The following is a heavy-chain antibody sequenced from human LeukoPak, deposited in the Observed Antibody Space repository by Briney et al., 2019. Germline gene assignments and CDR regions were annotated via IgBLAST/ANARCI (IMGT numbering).Heavy chain of an antibody. CDR1: GFTFSSYW. CDR2: IKQDGSKK. D-gene: IGHD2-2*01. V-gene: IGHV3-7*01. Sequence: PGGSLRLSCAASGFTFSSYWMSWVRQAPGKGLEWVANIKQDGSKKYYVDSVKGRFTISRDNAKNSLYLQMNSLRAEDTAVYYCAREYCSSTSCSRYYYYYMDVWGKETTVTVSS. J-gene: IGHJ6*03. CDR3: AREYCSSTSCSRYYYYYMDV.